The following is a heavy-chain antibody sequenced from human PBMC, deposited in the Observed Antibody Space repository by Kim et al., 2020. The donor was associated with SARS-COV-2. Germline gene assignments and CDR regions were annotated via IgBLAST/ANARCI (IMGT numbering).Heavy chain of an antibody. CDR2: ISYDGSNK. Sequence: GGSLRLSCAASGFTFSSYGMHWVRQAPGKGLEWVAVISYDGSNKYYADSVKGRFTISRDNSKNTLYLQMNSLRAEDTAVYYCAKVGATYYYYYGMDVWGQGTTVTVSS. J-gene: IGHJ6*02. CDR3: AKVGATYYYYYGMDV. V-gene: IGHV3-30*18. D-gene: IGHD1-26*01. CDR1: GFTFSSYG.